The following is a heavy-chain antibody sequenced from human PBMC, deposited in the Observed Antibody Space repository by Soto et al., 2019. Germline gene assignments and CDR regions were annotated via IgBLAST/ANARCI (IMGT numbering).Heavy chain of an antibody. J-gene: IGHJ1*01. CDR2: IYYTGGT. V-gene: IGHV4-30-4*08. CDR3: ARGGSSWAEYFQH. Sequence: QVQLQESGPGLVEPSQTLSLTCTVSGGSIGSTDSYWSWIRRPPGKGLEWIGYIYYTGGTFYNPSLKSRLTISLETSSNQFSLTLTSVTATDTGIYYCARGGSSWAEYFQHWGQGTLVAVSS. CDR1: GGSIGSTDSY. D-gene: IGHD6-13*01.